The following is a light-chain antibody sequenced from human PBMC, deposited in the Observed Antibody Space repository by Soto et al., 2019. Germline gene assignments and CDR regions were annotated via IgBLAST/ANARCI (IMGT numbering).Light chain of an antibody. Sequence: VLTQSPAALSLSPGERATLSCRASQSVSSYLAWYQQKPGQAPRLLIYYASNRATGIPARFRGSWSGTDFTLTISRLEPEDFAVDYCQQRSNWPITFGAGTKVDIK. CDR3: QQRSNWPIT. CDR1: QSVSSY. V-gene: IGKV3-11*01. CDR2: YAS. J-gene: IGKJ3*01.